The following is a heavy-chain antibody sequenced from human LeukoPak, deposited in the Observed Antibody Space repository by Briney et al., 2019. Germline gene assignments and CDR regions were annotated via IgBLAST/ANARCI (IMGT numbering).Heavy chain of an antibody. J-gene: IGHJ3*02. CDR1: GDSISSYY. CDR2: IYYIGST. Sequence: SETLSLTCTVSGDSISSYYWSWIRQPPGKRLEWIGYIYYIGSTNYNPSLKSRVTISVDTSKNQFSLKLSSVTAADTAVYYCARDYAFDIWGQGTMVTVSS. CDR3: ARDYAFDI. V-gene: IGHV4-59*01.